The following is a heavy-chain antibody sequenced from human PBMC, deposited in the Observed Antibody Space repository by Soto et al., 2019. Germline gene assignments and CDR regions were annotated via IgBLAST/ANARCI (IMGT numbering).Heavy chain of an antibody. Sequence: QVQLVQSGAEVKKPGDSVKVSSKASGYTFASYGISWVRQAPGEGHEWMGWISAYNGNTNYAQKLQGRGTLTTDTSTSTAYVEMRSLRSDDTVVYYCARGVRSGSYLGYWGQGTLVTVSS. CDR2: ISAYNGNT. J-gene: IGHJ4*02. CDR1: GYTFASYG. V-gene: IGHV1-18*01. D-gene: IGHD1-26*01. CDR3: ARGVRSGSYLGY.